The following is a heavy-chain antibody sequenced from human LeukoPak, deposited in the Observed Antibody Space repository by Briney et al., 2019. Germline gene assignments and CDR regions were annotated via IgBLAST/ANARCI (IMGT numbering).Heavy chain of an antibody. J-gene: IGHJ5*02. Sequence: GGSLRLSCAASGFTFSDYYMSWIRQAPGKGLEWVSYISSSGSTIYYADSVKGRFTISRDNAKNSLYLQMNSLRAEDTAVYYCARQHIAAAGNWFDPWGQGTLVTASS. D-gene: IGHD6-13*01. V-gene: IGHV3-11*01. CDR3: ARQHIAAAGNWFDP. CDR1: GFTFSDYY. CDR2: ISSSGSTI.